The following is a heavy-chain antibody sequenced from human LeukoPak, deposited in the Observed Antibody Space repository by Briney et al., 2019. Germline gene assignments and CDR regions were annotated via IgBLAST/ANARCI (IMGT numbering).Heavy chain of an antibody. D-gene: IGHD4-17*01. J-gene: IGHJ4*02. CDR2: ISRSASSI. CDR1: GFTFSTYS. Sequence: PGGSLRLSCASSGFTFSTYSMSWVRQAPGKGLEWVSYISRSASSIYYADSVKGRFTTSRDNAKNSLYLQMNSLRAEDTAIYFCARNDCGDYGIDYWGQGTLVTVSS. V-gene: IGHV3-21*01. CDR3: ARNDCGDYGIDY.